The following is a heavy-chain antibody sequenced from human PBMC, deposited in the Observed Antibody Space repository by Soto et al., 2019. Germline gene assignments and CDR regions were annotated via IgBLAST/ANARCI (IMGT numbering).Heavy chain of an antibody. D-gene: IGHD6-19*01. J-gene: IGHJ4*02. V-gene: IGHV3-23*01. CDR2: ISGSGGST. CDR3: TKPESSGWYNCDY. CDR1: GFTFSSYA. Sequence: EVQLLESGGGLVQPGGSLRLSCAASGFTFSSYAMSWVRQAPGKGLEWVSAISGSGGSTYYADSVKGRFTISRDNSKNTLYLQMNSVRVEDTAVYYCTKPESSGWYNCDYWGQGTVVTVSS.